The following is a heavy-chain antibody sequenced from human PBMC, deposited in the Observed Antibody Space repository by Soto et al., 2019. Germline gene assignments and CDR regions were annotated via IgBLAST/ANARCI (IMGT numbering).Heavy chain of an antibody. Sequence: LTCAVYGGSFSGYYWSWIRQPPGKGLEWIGEINHSGSTNYNPSLKSRVTISVDTSKNQFSLQLNSVTPEDTAVYYCARERPSKAARRSRYYFDYWGQGTLVTVSS. CDR2: INHSGST. V-gene: IGHV4-34*01. CDR1: GGSFSGYY. J-gene: IGHJ4*02. CDR3: ARERPSKAARRSRYYFDY. D-gene: IGHD6-6*01.